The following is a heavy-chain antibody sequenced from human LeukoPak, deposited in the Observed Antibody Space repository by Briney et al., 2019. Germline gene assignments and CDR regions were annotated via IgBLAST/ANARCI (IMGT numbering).Heavy chain of an antibody. Sequence: KPSQTLSLTCTVSGGSISSGGYYWSWIRQHPGKGLEWIGYIYYSGSTYYNPSLKSRVTISVDTSKNQFSLKLSSVTAADTAVYYCARGVRGYDILTGYYPYNWFDPWGQGTLVTVSS. CDR2: IYYSGST. V-gene: IGHV4-31*03. CDR3: ARGVRGYDILTGYYPYNWFDP. CDR1: GGSISSGGYY. D-gene: IGHD3-9*01. J-gene: IGHJ5*02.